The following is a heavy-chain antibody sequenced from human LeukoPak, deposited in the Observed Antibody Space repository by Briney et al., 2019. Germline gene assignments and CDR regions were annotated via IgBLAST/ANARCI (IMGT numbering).Heavy chain of an antibody. J-gene: IGHJ4*02. CDR1: GGSISSYY. D-gene: IGHD3-3*01. V-gene: IGHV4-59*01. CDR2: IYYSGST. CDR3: ARVTTIFGVVIKGVDY. Sequence: SETLSLSCTVSGGSISSYYWSWIRQPPGKGLEWIGYIYYSGSTKYSPSLKSRVTISVDTSKNQISLKLSSVTAADTAVYYCARVTTIFGVVIKGVDYWGQGALVTVSS.